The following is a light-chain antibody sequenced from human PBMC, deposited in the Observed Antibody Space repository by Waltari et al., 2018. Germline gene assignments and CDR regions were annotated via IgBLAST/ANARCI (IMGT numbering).Light chain of an antibody. CDR3: CSYAGSFTLV. Sequence: QAALTQPASVSGSAGQSVTISCTGTKGDIGTYTLFPWYQQHPGKAPKLIIYEDNKRPSGVSPRFSASKSGNTASLTISGLQAEDEADYHCCSYAGSFTLVFGGGTKVTIL. CDR1: KGDIGTYTL. CDR2: EDN. V-gene: IGLV2-23*01. J-gene: IGLJ2*01.